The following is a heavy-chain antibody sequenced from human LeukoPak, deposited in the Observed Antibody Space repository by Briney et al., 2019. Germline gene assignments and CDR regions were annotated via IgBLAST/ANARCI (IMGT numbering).Heavy chain of an antibody. V-gene: IGHV3-66*01. Sequence: ETLSLTCTASGGSISSNYMSWVRQAPGKGLEWVSVIYSGGSTYYADSVKGRFTISRDNSKNTLYLQMNSLRAEDTAVYYCARDYGVNHYYYGMDVWGQGTTVTVSS. J-gene: IGHJ6*02. CDR1: GGSISSNY. CDR3: ARDYGVNHYYYGMDV. D-gene: IGHD4-17*01. CDR2: IYSGGST.